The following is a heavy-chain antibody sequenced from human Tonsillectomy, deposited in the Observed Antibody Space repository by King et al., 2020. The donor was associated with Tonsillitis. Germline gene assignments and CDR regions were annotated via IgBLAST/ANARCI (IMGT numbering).Heavy chain of an antibody. CDR2: INPNSGDT. Sequence: VQLVQSGAEVKKPGASVKVSCKASGYSFTGNYIHWVRQAPGQGLEWMGWINPNSGDTNYAPKFQGRVTMTRDTSISTAYMELNRLTFDDTAVYFCARIGAKWSETRRALDPWGQGTLVTVSS. CDR3: ARIGAKWSETRRALDP. V-gene: IGHV1-2*02. D-gene: IGHD3-3*01. J-gene: IGHJ5*02. CDR1: GYSFTGNY.